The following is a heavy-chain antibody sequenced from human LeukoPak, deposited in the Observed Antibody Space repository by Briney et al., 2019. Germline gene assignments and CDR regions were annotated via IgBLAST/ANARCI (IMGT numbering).Heavy chain of an antibody. CDR2: SGGTT. V-gene: IGHV3-53*01. CDR3: ARSTVVQGYCSSPSCPLIY. CDR1: GFTVSSNY. J-gene: IGHJ4*02. D-gene: IGHD2-2*01. Sequence: GGSLRLSCEASGFTVSSNYMTWVRQAPGEGLEWVSYSGGTTYYADSVQVRFTISRDNSKNTLYLQMSSLRAEDTAVYYCARSTVVQGYCSSPSCPLIYWGQGTLVTVSS.